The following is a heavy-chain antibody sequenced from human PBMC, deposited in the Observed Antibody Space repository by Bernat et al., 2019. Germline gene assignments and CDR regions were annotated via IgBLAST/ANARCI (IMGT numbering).Heavy chain of an antibody. Sequence: QVQLVQSGAEVKKPGASVKVSCKASGYTFTSYAMHWVRQAPGQRLEWMGWINAGNGNTKYSQKFQGRVTITRDTSASTAYMELSSLRSDDTAVYYCARVGGGGGAFGAFDIWGQGTMVTVSS. V-gene: IGHV1-3*01. D-gene: IGHD3-16*01. CDR2: INAGNGNT. CDR3: ARVGGGGGAFGAFDI. J-gene: IGHJ3*02. CDR1: GYTFTSYA.